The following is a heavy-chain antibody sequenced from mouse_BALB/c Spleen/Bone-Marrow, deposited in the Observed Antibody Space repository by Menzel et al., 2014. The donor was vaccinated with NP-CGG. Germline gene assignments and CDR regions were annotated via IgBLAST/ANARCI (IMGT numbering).Heavy chain of an antibody. D-gene: IGHD2-4*01. CDR1: GFNIKDTY. Sequence: VQLQQSGAELVKPGASVKLSCTASGFNIKDTYMHWVKQRPEQGLEWIGRIDPANGNTKYDPKFQGKATITADTSSNTAYLQLSSLTSEDTAVYYCARFPYDYGVGDYWGQGTTLTVSS. CDR2: IDPANGNT. CDR3: ARFPYDYGVGDY. V-gene: IGHV14-3*02. J-gene: IGHJ2*01.